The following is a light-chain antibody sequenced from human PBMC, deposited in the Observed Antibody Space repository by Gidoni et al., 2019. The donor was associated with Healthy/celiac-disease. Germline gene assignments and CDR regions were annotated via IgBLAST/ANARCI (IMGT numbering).Light chain of an antibody. CDR1: QRVSSY. Sequence: EIVLTQSPATLSLSPGERATLSCRDSQRVSSYLAWYHQKPGQAPRLPIYDASTRATGIPARFSGSGSGTDFTLTISSLEPEDFAVYYCQQRSNWPPSITFGQGTRLEIK. CDR2: DAS. CDR3: QQRSNWPPSIT. J-gene: IGKJ5*01. V-gene: IGKV3-11*01.